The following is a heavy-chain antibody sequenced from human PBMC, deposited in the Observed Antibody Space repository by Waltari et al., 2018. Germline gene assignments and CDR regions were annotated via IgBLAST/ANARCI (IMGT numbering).Heavy chain of an antibody. CDR1: GYTFTSYV. CDR3: ARGRGVPAAMRYNWFDP. CDR2: MNPNSGNT. Sequence: QVQPVQSGAEVKRPGASVKVSCKASGYTFTSYVINWVRQATGRGREWRGWMNPNSGNTGYAQKFQGRVTMTRNTSISTAYMELSSLRSEDTAVYYCARGRGVPAAMRYNWFDPWGQGTLVTVSS. J-gene: IGHJ5*02. D-gene: IGHD2-2*01. V-gene: IGHV1-8*01.